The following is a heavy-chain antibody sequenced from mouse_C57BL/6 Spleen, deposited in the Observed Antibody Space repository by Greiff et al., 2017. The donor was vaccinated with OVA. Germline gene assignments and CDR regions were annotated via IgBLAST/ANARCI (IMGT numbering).Heavy chain of an antibody. J-gene: IGHJ1*03. Sequence: QVQLKESGAELVRPGTSVKVSCKASRYAFTNYLIEWVKQRPGQGLEWIGVINPGSGGTNYNEKFKGKATLTADKSSSTAYMQLSSLTSEDSAVYFCARGEITTVVREFSYWYFDVWGTGTTVTVSS. CDR2: INPGSGGT. D-gene: IGHD1-1*01. CDR1: RYAFTNYL. CDR3: ARGEITTVVREFSYWYFDV. V-gene: IGHV1-54*01.